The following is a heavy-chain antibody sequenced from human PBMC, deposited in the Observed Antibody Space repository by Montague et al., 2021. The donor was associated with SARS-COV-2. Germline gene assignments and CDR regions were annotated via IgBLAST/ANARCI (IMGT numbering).Heavy chain of an antibody. CDR3: ATSYGSVVSYYYYGMDV. Sequence: SLRLSCAASGLTFSSYSMNWVRQAPGKGLEWVSSISRSSSYIYYADSVKGRFTISRDSAENSLYLQMNSLRAEDTAVYFCATSYGSVVSYYYYGMDVWGQGTTVTVSS. J-gene: IGHJ6*02. V-gene: IGHV3-21*01. D-gene: IGHD5-18*01. CDR2: ISRSSSYI. CDR1: GLTFSSYS.